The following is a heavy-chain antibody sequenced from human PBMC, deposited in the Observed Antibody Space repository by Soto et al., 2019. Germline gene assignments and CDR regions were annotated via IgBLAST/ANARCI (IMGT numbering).Heavy chain of an antibody. Sequence: GASVKVSCKASGYTFTSYYMHWVRQAPGQGLEWMGIINPSGGSTSYAQKFQGRVTMTRDTSTSTVYMDLSGLRSEDTAVYYCAASPSFWQNYYYGAMDVWGQGTTVTVSS. V-gene: IGHV1-46*01. CDR3: AASPSFWQNYYYGAMDV. CDR2: INPSGGST. J-gene: IGHJ6*02. CDR1: GYTFTSYY.